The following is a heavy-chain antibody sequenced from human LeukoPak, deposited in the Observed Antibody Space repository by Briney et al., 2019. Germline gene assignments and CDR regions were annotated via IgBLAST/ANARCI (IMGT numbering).Heavy chain of an antibody. CDR1: GGSISSSSYY. CDR2: IYYSGST. Sequence: PSETLSLTCTVSGGSISSSSYYWGWIRQPPGKGLEWIGSIYYSGSTYYNPSLKSRVTISVDTSKNQFSLKLSSVTAADTAVYYCARGVSARGAFDIWGQGTMVTVSS. D-gene: IGHD6-6*01. J-gene: IGHJ3*02. CDR3: ARGVSARGAFDI. V-gene: IGHV4-39*07.